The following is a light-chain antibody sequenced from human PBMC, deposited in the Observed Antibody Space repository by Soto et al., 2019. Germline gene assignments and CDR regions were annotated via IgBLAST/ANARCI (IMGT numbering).Light chain of an antibody. J-gene: IGKJ1*01. CDR1: QGISNY. CDR2: AAS. Sequence: DIQMTQSPSSLSASVGDRVTITCRASQGISNYLAWYQQKPWKVPKLLIYAASTLQSWVPSRFSGSGSGTDFTLTISSLQPEDVATYYCQKYNSALGTFGQGTKVEIK. V-gene: IGKV1-27*01. CDR3: QKYNSALGT.